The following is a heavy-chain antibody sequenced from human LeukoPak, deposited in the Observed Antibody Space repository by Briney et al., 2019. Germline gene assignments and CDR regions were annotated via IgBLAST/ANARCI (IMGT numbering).Heavy chain of an antibody. CDR2: IGTAGDT. D-gene: IGHD1-1*01. CDR1: GFTFSDYD. V-gene: IGHV3-13*01. J-gene: IGHJ4*02. CDR3: ARVAKERVGGVYYFDY. Sequence: GGSLRLSCAASGFTFSDYDMHWVRQATGKGLEWVSAIGTAGDTYYTGSVKGRFTNSRENAKNSLYLQMNSLRAGDTAVYYCARVAKERVGGVYYFDYWGQGTLVTVSS.